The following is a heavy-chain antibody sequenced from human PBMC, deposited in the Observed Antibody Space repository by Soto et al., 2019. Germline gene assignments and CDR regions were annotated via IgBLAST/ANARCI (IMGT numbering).Heavy chain of an antibody. Sequence: QVQLVQSGAEVKKSGASVKVSCKPSGYSFSDYFIQWVRQAPGQGLEWVAWINPKTAATNYAKKFQGRVSVTWDTSSTTAYMELTSLRPDDTAVYYCARIKWGLNYYNGMDVWGHRTTVIVSS. CDR1: GYSFSDYF. CDR2: INPKTAAT. J-gene: IGHJ6*02. D-gene: IGHD1-26*01. CDR3: ARIKWGLNYYNGMDV. V-gene: IGHV1-2*02.